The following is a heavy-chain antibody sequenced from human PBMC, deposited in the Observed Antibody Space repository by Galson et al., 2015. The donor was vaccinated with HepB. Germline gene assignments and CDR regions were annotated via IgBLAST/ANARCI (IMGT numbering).Heavy chain of an antibody. CDR3: ARNLPITGDFDF. D-gene: IGHD7-27*01. V-gene: IGHV1-8*01. CDR1: GYTFSTYD. CDR2: MSPNSGYT. Sequence: SVKVSCKASGYTFSTYDINWVRQATGQELEWLGWMSPNSGYTGYAQEFQDRVTMTRDTSISTAYLELNSLRAEDPAVYYCARNLPITGDFDFWGQGTLVTVSS. J-gene: IGHJ4*02.